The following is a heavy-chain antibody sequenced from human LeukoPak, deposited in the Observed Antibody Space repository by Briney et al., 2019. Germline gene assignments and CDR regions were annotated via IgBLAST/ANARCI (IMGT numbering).Heavy chain of an antibody. J-gene: IGHJ4*02. D-gene: IGHD2-15*01. CDR1: VYTFTSYY. V-gene: IGHV1-46*01. Sequence: ASVKVSCKASVYTFTSYYMHWVRQAPGQGLEWMGVINPNGGSTSYAQKFQGRVTMTRDTSTSTVYMELPSLRPEDTAVYYCARDFLGYCSGGSCYRFDYWGQGTLVTVSS. CDR2: INPNGGST. CDR3: ARDFLGYCSGGSCYRFDY.